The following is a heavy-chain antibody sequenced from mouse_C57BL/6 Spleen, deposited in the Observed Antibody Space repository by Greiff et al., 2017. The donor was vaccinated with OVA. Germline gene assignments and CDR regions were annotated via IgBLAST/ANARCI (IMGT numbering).Heavy chain of an antibody. J-gene: IGHJ4*01. CDR1: GFSLYRYG. CDR3: ARTGVATRDMDY. V-gene: IGHV2-3*01. CDR2: IWGEEST. Sequence: VLLLESGPGLVAPSQILSITCTDSGFSLYRYGVSWVRQPPGKGLEWLGVIWGEESTNYHSAHISRLSISKDNSKSQVFLKLNRLQTDDTATYYCARTGVATRDMDYWGQGTTVTVSS. D-gene: IGHD1-1*01.